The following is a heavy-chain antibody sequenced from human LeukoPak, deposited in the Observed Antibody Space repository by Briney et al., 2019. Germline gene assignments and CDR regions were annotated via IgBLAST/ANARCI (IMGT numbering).Heavy chain of an antibody. CDR3: ARAPHYYDSSGYIDAFDI. D-gene: IGHD3-22*01. CDR2: IYYSGST. CDR1: GGSISSGGYY. J-gene: IGHJ3*02. V-gene: IGHV4-31*03. Sequence: SETLSLTCTVSGGSISSGGYYWSWIRQHPGKGLEWIGYIYYSGSTYYNPSLKSRVTISVDTSKNQFSLKLSSVTAADTAVYYCARAPHYYDSSGYIDAFDIWGQGTMVTVSS.